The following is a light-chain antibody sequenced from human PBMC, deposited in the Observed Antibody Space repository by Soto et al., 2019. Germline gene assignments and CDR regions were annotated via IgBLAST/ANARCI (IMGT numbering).Light chain of an antibody. CDR3: SSFRSSSTLPYV. Sequence: QSAPTQPASVSGSPGQSITISCTGTSSDVGGYDYVSWYQQYPGKAPKLIIYEVTNRPSGVSNRFSGSKSGNTASLTISGLRAEDEADYYCSSFRSSSTLPYVFGTGTKVTVL. CDR2: EVT. J-gene: IGLJ1*01. CDR1: SSDVGGYDY. V-gene: IGLV2-14*01.